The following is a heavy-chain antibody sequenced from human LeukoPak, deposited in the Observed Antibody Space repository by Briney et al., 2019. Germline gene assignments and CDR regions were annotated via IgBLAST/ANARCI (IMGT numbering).Heavy chain of an antibody. V-gene: IGHV4-39*01. Sequence: PSETLSLTCTVSGGSISSSSFYWGWIRQPPGKGLQWIGSVYYSGSTYYNPSLESRVTISVDTSKNQFSLKLSSVTAADMAVFYCARGRHTSSLYEWFDPWGQGILVTVSS. D-gene: IGHD3-16*02. CDR2: VYYSGST. CDR3: ARGRHTSSLYEWFDP. CDR1: GGSISSSSFY. J-gene: IGHJ5*02.